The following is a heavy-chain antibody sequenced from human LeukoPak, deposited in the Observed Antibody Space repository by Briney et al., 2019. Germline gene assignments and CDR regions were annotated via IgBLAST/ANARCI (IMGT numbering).Heavy chain of an antibody. CDR3: AKVASITMIENAFDI. CDR2: ISWNSGSI. J-gene: IGHJ3*02. CDR1: GFTFDDYA. V-gene: IGHV3-9*01. D-gene: IGHD3-22*01. Sequence: GRSLRLSCAASGFTFDDYAMHWVRQAPGKGLEWVSGISWNSGSIGYADSVKGRFTISRDNTKNSLYLQMNSLRAEDTALYYCAKVASITMIENAFDIWGQGTMVTVSS.